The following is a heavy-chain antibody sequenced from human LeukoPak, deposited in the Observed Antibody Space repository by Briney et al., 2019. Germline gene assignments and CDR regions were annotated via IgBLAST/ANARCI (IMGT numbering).Heavy chain of an antibody. CDR1: GGTFSSYA. V-gene: IGHV1-69*04. CDR3: ARLRNYYGSGEEYFDF. Sequence: SVKVSCKASGGTFSSYAISWVRQAPGQGLEWMGRIIPLLDITNYAQKLQGRVTISADKSTRTVYMELTSLTSDDTAVYYCARLRNYYGSGEEYFDFWGQGTLVTVSS. D-gene: IGHD3-10*01. CDR2: IIPLLDIT. J-gene: IGHJ4*02.